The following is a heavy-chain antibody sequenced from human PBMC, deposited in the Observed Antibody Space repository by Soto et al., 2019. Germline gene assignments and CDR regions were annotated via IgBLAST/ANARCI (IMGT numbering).Heavy chain of an antibody. Sequence: GGSLRLSCAASGFTFTSYGMHWVRQAPGKGLEWVAVISYDGRNKYYADSVKGRFTISRDISKNTLYLQMNRLGPEDTGVYYGAKDGLWLRFLELALPYYYMNVWGKGTTVTVSS. CDR3: AKDGLWLRFLELALPYYYMNV. V-gene: IGHV3-30*18. J-gene: IGHJ6*03. CDR1: GFTFTSYG. CDR2: ISYDGRNK. D-gene: IGHD3-3*01.